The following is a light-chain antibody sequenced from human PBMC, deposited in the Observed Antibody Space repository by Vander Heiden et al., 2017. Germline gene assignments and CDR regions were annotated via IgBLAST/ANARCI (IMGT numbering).Light chain of an antibody. J-gene: IGKJ1*01. Sequence: DIQMTQSPSSLSASVGDRVTITCRASQSISSYLNWYQQKPGKAPKLLIYAASSLQSGVPSRFSGSGSGTDFTLTISSLQPEDFATYYCQRCYSTPQTFGQGTKVEIK. V-gene: IGKV1-39*01. CDR1: QSISSY. CDR3: QRCYSTPQT. CDR2: AAS.